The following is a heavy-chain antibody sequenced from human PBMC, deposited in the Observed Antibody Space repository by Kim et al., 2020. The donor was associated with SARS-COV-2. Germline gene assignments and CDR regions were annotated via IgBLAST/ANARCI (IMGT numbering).Heavy chain of an antibody. V-gene: IGHV3-48*02. J-gene: IGHJ6*01. D-gene: IGHD5-12*01. CDR3: ARDRGGYGPYYYDMDV. CDR1: GFTFSSYS. CDR2: ISSVRSTI. Sequence: GGSLRLSCAASGFTFSSYSMNWVRQAPGKGLEWVSYISSVRSTIYYADSVKGRFTISRDNAKNLLFLQMNSLRDEDTAVYYCARDRGGYGPYYYDMDVWG.